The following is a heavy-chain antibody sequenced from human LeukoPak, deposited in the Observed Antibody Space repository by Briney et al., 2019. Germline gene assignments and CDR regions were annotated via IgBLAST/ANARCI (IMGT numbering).Heavy chain of an antibody. CDR3: ARDYWPRSTAYQTPY. D-gene: IGHD2-15*01. Sequence: GGSLRLSCAASGFTFSSYGMHWVRQAPGKGLEWVAVIWYDGSNKYYADSVKGRFTISRDNSKNTLYLQMNSLRAEDTAVYYCARDYWPRSTAYQTPYWGQGTLVTVSS. V-gene: IGHV3-33*01. CDR1: GFTFSSYG. J-gene: IGHJ4*02. CDR2: IWYDGSNK.